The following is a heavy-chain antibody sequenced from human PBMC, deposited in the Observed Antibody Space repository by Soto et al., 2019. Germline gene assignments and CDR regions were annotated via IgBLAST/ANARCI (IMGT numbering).Heavy chain of an antibody. J-gene: IGHJ6*03. Sequence: GSLRLSCAASGFTFSSYAMSWVRQAPGKGLEWVSAISGSGGSTYYADSVKGRFTISRDNSKNTLYLQMNSLRAEDTAVYYCAKGAWGLHLGYYYYMDVWGKGTTVTVSS. CDR2: ISGSGGST. CDR1: GFTFSSYA. D-gene: IGHD3-16*01. V-gene: IGHV3-23*01. CDR3: AKGAWGLHLGYYYYMDV.